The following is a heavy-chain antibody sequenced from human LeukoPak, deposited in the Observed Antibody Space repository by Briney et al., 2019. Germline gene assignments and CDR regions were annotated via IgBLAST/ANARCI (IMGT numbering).Heavy chain of an antibody. J-gene: IGHJ4*02. V-gene: IGHV3-23*01. Sequence: HPGGSLRLSCAASGFTFSSYAMSWVRQAPGKGLEWVSGISGSGGSTYYADSVKGRFTISRDDSKNTLYLQMNNLRAEDTAVYYCAKDLGSGKPYYFEYWGQGTLVTVPS. D-gene: IGHD6-19*01. CDR3: AKDLGSGKPYYFEY. CDR1: GFTFSSYA. CDR2: ISGSGGST.